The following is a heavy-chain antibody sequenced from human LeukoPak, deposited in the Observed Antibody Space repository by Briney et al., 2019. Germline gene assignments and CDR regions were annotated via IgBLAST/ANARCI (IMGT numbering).Heavy chain of an antibody. CDR3: ARVERSGRAFDI. CDR2: ISAYNGNT. CDR1: GYTFNGYY. V-gene: IGHV1-18*01. J-gene: IGHJ3*02. Sequence: ASVKVSCKASGYTFNGYYMHWVRQAPGQGLEWMGWISAYNGNTNYAQKLQGRVTMTTDTSTSTAYMELRSLRSDDTAVYYCARVERSGRAFDIWGQGTMVTVSS.